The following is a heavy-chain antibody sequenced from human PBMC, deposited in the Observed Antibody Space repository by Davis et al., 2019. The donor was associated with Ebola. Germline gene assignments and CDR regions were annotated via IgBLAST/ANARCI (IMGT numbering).Heavy chain of an antibody. CDR1: GGTFSSYT. D-gene: IGHD2-21*01. Sequence: AASVKVSCKASGGTFSSYTISWVRQAPGQGLEWMGWISAYNGNTNYAQKLQGRVTMTTDTSTSTAYMELRSLRSDDTAVYYCARTRRDEERWFDPWGQGTRVTVSS. CDR2: ISAYNGNT. CDR3: ARTRRDEERWFDP. V-gene: IGHV1-18*01. J-gene: IGHJ5*02.